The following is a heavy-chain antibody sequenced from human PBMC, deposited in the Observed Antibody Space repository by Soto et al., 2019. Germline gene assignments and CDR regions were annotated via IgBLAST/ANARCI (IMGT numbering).Heavy chain of an antibody. J-gene: IGHJ4*02. V-gene: IGHV3-23*01. CDR2: ISGSGGST. D-gene: IGHD1-7*01. Sequence: GGSLRLSCAASGFTFSSYAMSWVRQAPGKGLEWVSAISGSGGSTYYADSVKGRFTISRDNSKNTLYLQMSSLRAEDTAVYYCAKDPWNYGFVSVYWGQGTLVTVSS. CDR3: AKDPWNYGFVSVY. CDR1: GFTFSSYA.